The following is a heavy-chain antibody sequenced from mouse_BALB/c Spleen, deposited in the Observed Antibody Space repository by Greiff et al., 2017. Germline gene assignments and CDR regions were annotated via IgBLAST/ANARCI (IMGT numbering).Heavy chain of an antibody. Sequence: VQLQQPGAGLVKPGASVKLSCTASGFTFTSYWMHWVQQRPGQGLEWIGEIGPAGSYTNYNQKFTGKATLTVDKSSSTDYMQLSSQTSEDSAVYYCATRWGAFDYWGQGTTLTVSS. D-gene: IGHD4-1*01. V-gene: IGHV1-69*02. CDR2: IGPAGSYT. CDR3: ATRWGAFDY. CDR1: GFTFTSYW. J-gene: IGHJ2*01.